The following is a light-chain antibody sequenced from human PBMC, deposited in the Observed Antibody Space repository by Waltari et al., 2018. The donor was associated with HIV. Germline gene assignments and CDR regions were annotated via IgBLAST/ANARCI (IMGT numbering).Light chain of an antibody. V-gene: IGKV1-39*01. Sequence: DIQMTQSPSSLSASVGERVTITCRASQSISSYLNWNQQKPGKAPKRLIYAASSLQSGVPSRFSGSGSGTDFTLTISSLQPEDVATYYCQQSYSTPRTFGQGTKVEIK. CDR2: AAS. CDR3: QQSYSTPRT. J-gene: IGKJ1*01. CDR1: QSISSY.